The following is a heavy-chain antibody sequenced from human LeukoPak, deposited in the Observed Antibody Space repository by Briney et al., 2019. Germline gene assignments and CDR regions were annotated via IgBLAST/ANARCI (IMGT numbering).Heavy chain of an antibody. Sequence: SETLSLTCAVYGGSFSGYYWSWIRQPPGKGLEWIGEINHSGSTNYNPSLKSRVTISVDTSKNQVSLKPSSVTAADTAVYYCARGRVIYGMDVWGQGTTVTVSS. CDR3: ARGRVIYGMDV. CDR2: INHSGST. J-gene: IGHJ6*02. V-gene: IGHV4-34*01. CDR1: GGSFSGYY.